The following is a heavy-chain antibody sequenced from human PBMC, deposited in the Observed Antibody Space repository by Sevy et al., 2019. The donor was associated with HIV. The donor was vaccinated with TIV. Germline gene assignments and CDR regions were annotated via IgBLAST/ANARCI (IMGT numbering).Heavy chain of an antibody. Sequence: GGSLRLSCTASGFIFGDYGMSWVRQAPGKGLEWIAFFKSKIHGGTTENAASVKGSFTNTTDDSKNIVYLQMSNRKTDDTAGYYCTRWSGSNSLFDYWGQGTLVTVSS. V-gene: IGHV3-49*04. CDR3: TRWSGSNSLFDY. CDR1: GFIFGDYG. CDR2: FKSKIHGGTT. D-gene: IGHD1-1*01. J-gene: IGHJ4*02.